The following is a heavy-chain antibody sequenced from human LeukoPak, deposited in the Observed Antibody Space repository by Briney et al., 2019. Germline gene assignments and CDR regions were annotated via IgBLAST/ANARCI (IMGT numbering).Heavy chain of an antibody. J-gene: IGHJ4*02. CDR3: ARDKDQYSGYDSGLFDY. CDR1: GFTFSSYW. V-gene: IGHV3-7*01. CDR2: IKQDGSEK. Sequence: GGSLRLSCAASGFTFSSYWMSWVRQAPGKGLEWVANIKQDGSEKYYVDSVKGRFTISRDNAKNSLYLQMNGLRAEDTALYYCARDKDQYSGYDSGLFDYWGQGTLVTVSS. D-gene: IGHD5-12*01.